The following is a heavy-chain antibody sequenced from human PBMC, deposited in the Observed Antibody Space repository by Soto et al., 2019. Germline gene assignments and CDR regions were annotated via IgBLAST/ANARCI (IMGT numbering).Heavy chain of an antibody. D-gene: IGHD2-2*01. V-gene: IGHV3-49*04. CDR1: GFTLGGFA. J-gene: IGHJ4*02. CDR2: IRATPAGGTA. CDR3: ARIGPEAAMRWFFDY. Sequence: SGGSLRLSCTTSGFTLGGFALTWVRQAPGRGLEWISFIRATPAGGTAEYAASVKGRFTLSRDVSKSVAYLQMNSLKTEDTAVYYCARIGPEAAMRWFFDYWGQGALVTVSS.